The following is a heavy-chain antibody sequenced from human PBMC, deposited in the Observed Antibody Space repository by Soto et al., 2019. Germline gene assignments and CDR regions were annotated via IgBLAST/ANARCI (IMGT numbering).Heavy chain of an antibody. Sequence: PGGSLRLSCTTSEFTFHNYAMSWVRQAPGKGLEWVSSISGSGDSTYYADSVKGRFTISRDNSKNTLFLQMNSLRVEDTAVYYCAKDSTFEVDFWGQGTLVTVSS. CDR2: ISGSGDST. CDR3: AKDSTFEVDF. J-gene: IGHJ4*02. D-gene: IGHD3-3*02. CDR1: EFTFHNYA. V-gene: IGHV3-23*01.